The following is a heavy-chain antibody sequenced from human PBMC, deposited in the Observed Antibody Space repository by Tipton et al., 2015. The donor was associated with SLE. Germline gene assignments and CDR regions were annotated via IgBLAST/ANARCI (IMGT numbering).Heavy chain of an antibody. CDR3: VRGYLITLDY. CDR1: GFIFSSYN. D-gene: IGHD3-10*01. CDR2: ISTRSTTI. V-gene: IGHV3-48*01. Sequence: SLRLSCAASGFIFSSYNMNWVRQAPGKGLEWLSYISTRSTTIYYADSVKGRFTISRDNAKNSLYLQMNSLTAEDTAVYYCVRGYLITLDYWGQGALVTVSS. J-gene: IGHJ4*02.